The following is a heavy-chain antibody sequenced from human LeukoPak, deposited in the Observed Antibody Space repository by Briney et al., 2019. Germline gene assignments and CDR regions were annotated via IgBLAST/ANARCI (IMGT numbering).Heavy chain of an antibody. CDR2: ISSSGSTI. Sequence: RVSYISSSGSTIYYADSVKGRFTISRDNAKNSLYLQMNSLRAEDTAVYYCARGPYSSSSYGSFDYWGQGTLVTVSS. J-gene: IGHJ4*02. CDR3: ARGPYSSSSYGSFDY. V-gene: IGHV3-48*03. D-gene: IGHD6-13*01.